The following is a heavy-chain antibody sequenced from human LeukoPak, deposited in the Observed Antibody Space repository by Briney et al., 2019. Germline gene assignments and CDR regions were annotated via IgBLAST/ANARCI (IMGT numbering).Heavy chain of an antibody. Sequence: ASVKVSCKASGYTFTSYYMHWVRQAPGQGLEWMGIINPSGGSTSYAQKFQGRVTMTRDTSTSTVYMELSSLRSDDTAVYYCAREVVSTPIAAGVVDYWGQGTLVTVSS. CDR2: INPSGGST. V-gene: IGHV1-46*01. CDR3: AREVVSTPIAAGVVDY. D-gene: IGHD6-13*01. CDR1: GYTFTSYY. J-gene: IGHJ4*02.